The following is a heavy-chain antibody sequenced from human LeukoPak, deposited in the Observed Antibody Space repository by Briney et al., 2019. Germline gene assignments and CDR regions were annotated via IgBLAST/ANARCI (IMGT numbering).Heavy chain of an antibody. CDR2: IKKDESEI. CDR3: ARATGSYYSLGY. Sequence: GSLRLSCEVSGFTFGINSMTWVRQAPGKGLEWLATIKKDESEIFYVNSVKGRFTISRDNAKNSLYLQMNSLRAEDTAVYYCARATGSYYSLGYWGQGTLVTVSS. CDR1: GFTFGINS. J-gene: IGHJ4*02. V-gene: IGHV3-7*01. D-gene: IGHD1-26*01.